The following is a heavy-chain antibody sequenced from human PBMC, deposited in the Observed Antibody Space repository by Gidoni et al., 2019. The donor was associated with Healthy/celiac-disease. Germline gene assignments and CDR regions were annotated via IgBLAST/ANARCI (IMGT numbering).Heavy chain of an antibody. J-gene: IGHJ5*02. Sequence: QITLRDSGPPLLKPTQPLPLTCTFSGFSLSPSGVGVGWIRQPPGKALAWLALMYWDDDKRYSPSLKSRLNITKDTSKNQVVITMTNMDPVDTAIYYGAHSMTMVRGVIFDWFDPWGQGTLVTVSS. V-gene: IGHV2-5*02. CDR2: MYWDDDK. CDR1: GFSLSPSGVG. CDR3: AHSMTMVRGVIFDWFDP. D-gene: IGHD3-10*01.